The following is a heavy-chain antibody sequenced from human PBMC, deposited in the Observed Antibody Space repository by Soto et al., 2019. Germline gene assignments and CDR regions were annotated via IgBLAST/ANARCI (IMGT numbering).Heavy chain of an antibody. CDR2: IYSGGRT. D-gene: IGHD6-6*01. V-gene: IGHV3-53*01. CDR3: ARDVPNPYYYSYAMDG. J-gene: IGHJ6*02. Sequence: EVQRVESGGGLIQPGGSLRLSCAASGFSVSSNYMTWFRQAPGTGLEWVSVIYSGGRTYYADSVKGRFTISRDNSKNTLYLQMNILRAEDTAVYYCARDVPNPYYYSYAMDGWGQGTTVTVSS. CDR1: GFSVSSNY.